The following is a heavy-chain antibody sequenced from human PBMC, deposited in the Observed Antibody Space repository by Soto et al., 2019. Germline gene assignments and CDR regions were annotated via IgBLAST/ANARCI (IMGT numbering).Heavy chain of an antibody. J-gene: IGHJ4*01. CDR2: IKQDGSEK. Sequence: GGSLRLSCAASGFTFSNYWMSWVRQAPGKGLEWVANIKQDGSEKYYVDSVKGRFTLSRDNAKNSLQLQMNSLRAEDTAIYFCARVAYGHGWIYDYWGQGTLVTVSS. D-gene: IGHD6-19*01. CDR3: ARVAYGHGWIYDY. V-gene: IGHV3-7*01. CDR1: GFTFSNYW.